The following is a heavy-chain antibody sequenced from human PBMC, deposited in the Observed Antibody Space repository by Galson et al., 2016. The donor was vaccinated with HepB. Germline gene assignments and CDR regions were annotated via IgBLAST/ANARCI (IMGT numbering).Heavy chain of an antibody. CDR3: ATDLSFADKLRIRALDI. V-gene: IGHV1-24*01. D-gene: IGHD3-10*01. Sequence: SVKVSCKVSGYSLTELSMHWVRQAPGKGLEWMGGFDPEDGEIIFAKKFQGRVRVTEDTSTDTAYMELSSLRSEDTAVYACATDLSFADKLRIRALDIWGQGTMVAVSS. CDR2: FDPEDGEI. J-gene: IGHJ3*02. CDR1: GYSLTELS.